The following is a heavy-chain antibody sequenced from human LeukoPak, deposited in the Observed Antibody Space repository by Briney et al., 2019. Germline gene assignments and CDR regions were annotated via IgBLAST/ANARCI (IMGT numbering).Heavy chain of an antibody. Sequence: ASVKVSCKVSGYTLTELSMHWVRQAPGKGLEWMGGFDPEDGETIYAQKFQGRVTMTEDTSTDTAYMELSSLRSEDTAVYYCVTGLLYDSSGYYLLLAFDIWGQGTMVTVSS. CDR3: VTGLLYDSSGYYLLLAFDI. J-gene: IGHJ3*02. CDR2: FDPEDGET. V-gene: IGHV1-24*01. D-gene: IGHD3-22*01. CDR1: GYTLTELS.